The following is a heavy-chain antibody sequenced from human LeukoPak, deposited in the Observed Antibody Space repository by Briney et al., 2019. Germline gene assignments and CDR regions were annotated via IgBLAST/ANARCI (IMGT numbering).Heavy chain of an antibody. CDR1: GFTFSSYS. CDR2: ISSSSSTI. J-gene: IGHJ6*04. D-gene: IGHD6-19*01. CDR3: ARGRHWLRTGMDV. Sequence: PGGSLRLSCAASGFTFSSYSMNRVRQAPGKGLEWVSYISSSSSTIYYADSVKGRFTISRDNAKNSLYLQMNSLRAEDTAVYYCARGRHWLRTGMDVWGKGTTVTVSS. V-gene: IGHV3-48*01.